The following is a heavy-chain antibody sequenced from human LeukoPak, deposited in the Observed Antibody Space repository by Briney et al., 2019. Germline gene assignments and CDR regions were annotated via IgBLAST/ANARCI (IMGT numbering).Heavy chain of an antibody. CDR1: GGSISDYY. D-gene: IGHD6-6*01. J-gene: IGHJ3*02. CDR3: ARDGDSSPYAFDI. Sequence: SETLSLTCTISGGSISDYYRSWIRQPPGKGLEWIGYIYYSGSTNYNPSLKSRVTISMDTSKNQFSLKLSSVTAADTAVYYCARDGDSSPYAFDIWGQGTMVTVSS. CDR2: IYYSGST. V-gene: IGHV4-59*01.